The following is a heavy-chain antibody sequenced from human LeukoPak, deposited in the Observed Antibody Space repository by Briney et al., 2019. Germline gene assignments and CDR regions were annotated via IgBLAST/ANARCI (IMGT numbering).Heavy chain of an antibody. D-gene: IGHD4-17*01. V-gene: IGHV4-4*02. CDR3: ARVHYGDSGLGSDIFDY. J-gene: IGHJ4*02. Sequence: SETLSLTCGVSGGSISSSYWWSWVRQPPGKGLEWIGEIYHSGSTNYNPSLKSRVTISMDKSKNQFSLNLSSVTAADTAVYYCARVHYGDSGLGSDIFDYWGQGTLVTVSS. CDR1: GGSISSSYW. CDR2: IYHSGST.